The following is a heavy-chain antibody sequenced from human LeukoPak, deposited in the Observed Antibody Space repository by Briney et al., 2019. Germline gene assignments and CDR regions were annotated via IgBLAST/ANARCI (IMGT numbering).Heavy chain of an antibody. CDR1: GFTFNNYG. CDR2: IATDGRDK. V-gene: IGHV3-30*18. D-gene: IGHD6-13*01. Sequence: SLRLSCAASGFTFNNYGMHWVRQAPGKGVEWVAVIATDGRDKKYAGSVKGRFTISRDNSKNTLYLEMNNLRPEDTAVYHCAKDSKVAAAGYFFDYWGQGTLITVSS. CDR3: AKDSKVAAAGYFFDY. J-gene: IGHJ4*02.